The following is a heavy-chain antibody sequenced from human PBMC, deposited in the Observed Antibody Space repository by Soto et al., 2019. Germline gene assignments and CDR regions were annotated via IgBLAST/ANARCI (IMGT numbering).Heavy chain of an antibody. CDR1: GFTFSSYE. J-gene: IGHJ6*02. V-gene: IGHV3-48*03. Sequence: QTGGSLRLSCAASGFTFSSYEMNWVRQAPGKGLEWVSYISSSGSTIYYADSVKGRFTISRDNAKNSLYLQMNSLRAEDTAVYYCARDSNYDFWSGTHYGMDVWGQGTTVTVSS. CDR2: ISSSGSTI. CDR3: ARDSNYDFWSGTHYGMDV. D-gene: IGHD3-3*01.